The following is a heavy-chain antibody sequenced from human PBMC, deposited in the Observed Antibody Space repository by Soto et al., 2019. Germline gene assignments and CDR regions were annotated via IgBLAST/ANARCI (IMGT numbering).Heavy chain of an antibody. V-gene: IGHV3-66*01. J-gene: IGHJ4*02. CDR2: IYSGGTT. CDR3: ARGGTMILFDY. D-gene: IGHD3-22*01. CDR1: GFTVSNNY. Sequence: PGGSLRLSCAASGFTVSNNYMIWFRLPPGKGLEWVSLIYSGGTTYYADSVKGRFTISRDNSKNTLYLQMNSLRAEDTAVYYCARGGTMILFDYWGQGTLVTVSS.